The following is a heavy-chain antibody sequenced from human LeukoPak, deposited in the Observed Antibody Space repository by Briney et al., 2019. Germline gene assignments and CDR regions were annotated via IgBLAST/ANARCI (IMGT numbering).Heavy chain of an antibody. J-gene: IGHJ4*02. CDR2: ISGSGGST. V-gene: IGHV3-23*01. D-gene: IGHD3-16*02. Sequence: PGGSLRLSCAASGFTFSSYAMSWVRQAPGKGLEWVSAISGSGGSTYYADSVKGRFTISRDNSKNTLYLQMNSLRAGDTAVYYCAKGQTFGGVIVIPAFDYWGQGTLVTVSS. CDR3: AKGQTFGGVIVIPAFDY. CDR1: GFTFSSYA.